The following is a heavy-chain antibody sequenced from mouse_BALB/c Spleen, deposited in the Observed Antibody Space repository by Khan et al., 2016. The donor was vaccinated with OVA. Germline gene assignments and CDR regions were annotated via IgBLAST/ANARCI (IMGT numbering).Heavy chain of an antibody. J-gene: IGHJ3*01. D-gene: IGHD2-4*01. V-gene: IGHV3-2*02. CDR3: ARKDYYDYDPFPY. CDR1: VYSITSEYA. CDR2: INYSRNS. Sequence: VQLTQSGPGLVKPSQSLSLTCPVTVYSITSEYAWNWLRQFPGNKLEWMGYINYSRNSRFNPSLKSRTSITRDTSKNQFFLQLNSVTTEDTATYYCARKDYYDYDPFPYWGQGTLVTVSA.